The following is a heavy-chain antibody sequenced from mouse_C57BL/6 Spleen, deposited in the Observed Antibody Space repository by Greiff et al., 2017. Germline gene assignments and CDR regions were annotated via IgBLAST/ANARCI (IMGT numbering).Heavy chain of an antibody. Sequence: QVQLQQSGPELVKPGASVKISCKASGYAFSSSWMNWVKQRPGKGLEWIGRIYPGDGDTNYNEKFKGKATLTADKSSSTAYMQLSSLTSEDSAVYFCAITTVVGRFAYWGQGTLVTVSA. CDR2: IYPGDGDT. CDR3: AITTVVGRFAY. CDR1: GYAFSSSW. J-gene: IGHJ3*01. V-gene: IGHV1-82*01. D-gene: IGHD1-1*01.